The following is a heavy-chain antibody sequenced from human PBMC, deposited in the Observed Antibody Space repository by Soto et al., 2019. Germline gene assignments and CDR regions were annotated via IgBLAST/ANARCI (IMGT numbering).Heavy chain of an antibody. Sequence: ETLSLTCTVSGGSISSYYWSWVRQSPGKGLEWVSTIRVSDGSEKYADFVEGRFTISRDTSKNTLSLQMNSLRAEDTAVYYCAGDYIRLNSLNSNYYSFGMDVWGQGTTVTVSS. CDR3: AGDYIRLNSLNSNYYSFGMDV. J-gene: IGHJ6*02. CDR2: IRVSDGSE. D-gene: IGHD4-17*01. CDR1: GGSISSYY. V-gene: IGHV3-23*01.